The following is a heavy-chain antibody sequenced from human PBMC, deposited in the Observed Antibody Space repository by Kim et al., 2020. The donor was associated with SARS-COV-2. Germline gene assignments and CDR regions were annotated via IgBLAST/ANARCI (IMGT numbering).Heavy chain of an antibody. J-gene: IGHJ4*02. CDR3: ARQRMENYFDY. Sequence: SETLSLTCTVYGGSISSSSYYWAWIRQPPGKGLEWIGSIYYSGSTYYNPSLKSRVTISVDTSKNQFSLKLSSVTAADTAVYYCARQRMENYFDYWGQGTLVTVSS. CDR1: GGSISSSSYY. V-gene: IGHV4-39*01. D-gene: IGHD2-15*01. CDR2: IYYSGST.